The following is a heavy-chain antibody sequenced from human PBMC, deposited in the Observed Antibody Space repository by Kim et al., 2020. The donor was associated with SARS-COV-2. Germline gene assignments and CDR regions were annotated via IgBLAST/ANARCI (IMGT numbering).Heavy chain of an antibody. V-gene: IGHV3-30*02. D-gene: IGHD6-13*01. Sequence: YADSVKGRFTISRDNSKNTLYLQMNSLRAEDTAVYYCAKERAAALYYFDYWGQGTLVTVSS. J-gene: IGHJ4*02. CDR3: AKERAAALYYFDY.